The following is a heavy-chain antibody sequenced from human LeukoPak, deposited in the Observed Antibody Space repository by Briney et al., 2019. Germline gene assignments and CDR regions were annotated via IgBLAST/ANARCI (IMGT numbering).Heavy chain of an antibody. CDR2: IKQDGRER. CDR3: AMDTYGPDDY. D-gene: IGHD3-10*01. V-gene: IGHV3-7*04. J-gene: IGHJ4*02. CDR1: GFSLSRYW. Sequence: GGSLRLSCEASGFSLSRYWMSWVRQAPGKGLEWVANIKQDGRERNYVDSVKGRFIISRDNAKNSVYLQMNSLRDEDTAVYYCAMDTYGPDDYWGQGTLVTVSS.